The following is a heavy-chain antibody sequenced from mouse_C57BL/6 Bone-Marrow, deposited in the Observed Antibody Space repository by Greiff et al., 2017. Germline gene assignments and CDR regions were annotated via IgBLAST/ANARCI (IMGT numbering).Heavy chain of an antibody. CDR2: LSYDGSN. J-gene: IGHJ3*01. CDR3: ARCDAWLAY. D-gene: IGHD2-3*01. Sequence: EVQLVESGPGLVKPSQSLSLTCSVTGYSITSGYYWNWIRQFPGNKLEWMGYLSYDGSNNYNPSLKNRISITRDTSKNQFFLKLNSVTTEDTATYYCARCDAWLAYWGQGTLVTVSA. CDR1: GYSITSGYY. V-gene: IGHV3-6*01.